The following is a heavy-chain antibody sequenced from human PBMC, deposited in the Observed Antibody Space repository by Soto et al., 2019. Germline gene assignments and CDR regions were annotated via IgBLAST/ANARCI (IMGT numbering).Heavy chain of an antibody. CDR3: ARVSDYYDSGSYNTTFDS. J-gene: IGHJ4*02. CDR2: GGNT. V-gene: IGHV3-66*01. Sequence: GGNTYYSDSVKARFTISRDNSKNTLYLQMNSLRAEDTAVYYCARVSDYYDSGSYNTTFDSWGQGTLVTVSS. D-gene: IGHD3-10*01.